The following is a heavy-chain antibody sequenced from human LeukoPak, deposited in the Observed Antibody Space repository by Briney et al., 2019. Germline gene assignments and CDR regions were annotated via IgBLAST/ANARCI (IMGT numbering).Heavy chain of an antibody. CDR1: GGSFSGYY. D-gene: IGHD5-12*01. V-gene: IGHV4-34*01. J-gene: IGHJ2*01. CDR3: ARRGAYSGNDLAWYFDL. Sequence: SETLSLTCAVYGGSFSGYYWSWIRQPPGKGLEWIGEINHSGSTNYNPSLKSRVTISVDTSKNQFSLKLSSVTAADTAVYYCARRGAYSGNDLAWYFDLWGRGTLVTVSS. CDR2: INHSGST.